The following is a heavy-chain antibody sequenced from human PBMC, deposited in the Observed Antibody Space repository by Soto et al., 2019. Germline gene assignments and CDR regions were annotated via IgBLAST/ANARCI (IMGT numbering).Heavy chain of an antibody. Sequence: LVESGGDLVYPGGSLRLSCVASGFRFSDHSMNWVRQAPGKGLQWISYISSNSDTTYYADSVKGRFTVSRDNATNALFLQMNSLRDDDTATYYCARLPKGSLVTAWGQGARVTVSS. CDR3: ARLPKGSLVTA. D-gene: IGHD2-21*02. J-gene: IGHJ4*02. V-gene: IGHV3-48*02. CDR2: ISSNSDTT. CDR1: GFRFSDHS.